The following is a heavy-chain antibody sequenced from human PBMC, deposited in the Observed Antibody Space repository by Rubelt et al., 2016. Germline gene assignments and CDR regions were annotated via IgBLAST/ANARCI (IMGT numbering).Heavy chain of an antibody. CDR3: AIGLNWNHED. CDR2: NNHSGST. V-gene: IGHV4-34*01. J-gene: IGHJ4*02. Sequence: QVQLQQWGAGLLKPSETLSLTCAVYGGSFSGYYWSWIRQPPGKGLEWIGENNHSGSTNYNHSLKSRVPQPVETAKNQFSRKLSSGTAADTAVYYCAIGLNWNHEDWGQGTLVTVSS. D-gene: IGHD1-1*01. CDR1: GGSFSGYY.